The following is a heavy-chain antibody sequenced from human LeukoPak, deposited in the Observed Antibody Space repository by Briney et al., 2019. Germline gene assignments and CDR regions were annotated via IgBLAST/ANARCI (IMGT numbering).Heavy chain of an antibody. Sequence: SGPTLVKPPETLTLTCTFSGFSLDSPAVGVGWVRQPPGKALEWLALIYGSDDKRYMPSLQNRLTITKDTSKNLVVLTMANVDPVDTATYYCARQGYGYVYFDLWGRGILVTVSS. D-gene: IGHD5-18*01. CDR2: IYGSDDK. J-gene: IGHJ4*02. V-gene: IGHV2-5*01. CDR1: GFSLDSPAVG. CDR3: ARQGYGYVYFDL.